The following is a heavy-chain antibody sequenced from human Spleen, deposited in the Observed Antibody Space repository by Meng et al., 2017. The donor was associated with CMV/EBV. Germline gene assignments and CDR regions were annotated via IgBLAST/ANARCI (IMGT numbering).Heavy chain of an antibody. V-gene: IGHV3-48*01. D-gene: IGHD6-13*01. Sequence: GESLKISCVTSGLDFSNYGMNWVRQAPGKGLEWVSHINSRSNNIGYADSVKGRFTISRDNSKNTLYLQMNSQRVEDTAIYYCARGMQPYYYYGMDVWGQGTTVTVSS. J-gene: IGHJ6*02. CDR1: GLDFSNYG. CDR3: ARGMQPYYYYGMDV. CDR2: INSRSNNI.